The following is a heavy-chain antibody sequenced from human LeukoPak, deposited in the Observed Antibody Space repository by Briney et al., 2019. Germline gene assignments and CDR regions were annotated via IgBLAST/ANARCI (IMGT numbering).Heavy chain of an antibody. Sequence: SETLSLTCTVSGYSISTGYYWDWIRQPPGKGLEWIGTFYHGGSTYYNPSLKSRVTISVDTSKNQFSLNLTSVTAADTAVYYCAREYCSGGSCYLLSYWFDPWGQGTLVTVSS. CDR2: FYHGGST. CDR1: GYSISTGYY. D-gene: IGHD2-15*01. V-gene: IGHV4-38-2*02. CDR3: AREYCSGGSCYLLSYWFDP. J-gene: IGHJ5*02.